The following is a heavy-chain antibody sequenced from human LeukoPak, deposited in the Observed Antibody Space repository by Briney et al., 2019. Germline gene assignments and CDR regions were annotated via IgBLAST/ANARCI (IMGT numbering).Heavy chain of an antibody. CDR2: IYYSGST. CDR3: ASSSWYSIPEVV. V-gene: IGHV4-39*01. Sequence: SETLSLTCTVSGGSISSSNYYWGWIRQPPGKGLEWIGSIYYSGSTYYNPSLKSRVTISVDTSKNQFSLKLSSVTAADTAVYYCASSSWYSIPEVVWGKGTTVTISS. CDR1: GGSISSSNYY. D-gene: IGHD6-13*01. J-gene: IGHJ6*04.